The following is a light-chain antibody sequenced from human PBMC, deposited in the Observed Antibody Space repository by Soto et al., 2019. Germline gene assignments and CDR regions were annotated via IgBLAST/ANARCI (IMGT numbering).Light chain of an antibody. J-gene: IGKJ1*01. CDR1: QSVSSSS. Sequence: EIVLTQSPGTLSLSPGGRATLSCRASQSVSSSSLSGYQQKPGQAPRLLIYDTSSRATDIPDRFSGSGSGADFTLTISTLEPDDFRVYYCHHYGTSMWTLGQGTKVDIK. CDR3: HHYGTSMWT. V-gene: IGKV3-20*01. CDR2: DTS.